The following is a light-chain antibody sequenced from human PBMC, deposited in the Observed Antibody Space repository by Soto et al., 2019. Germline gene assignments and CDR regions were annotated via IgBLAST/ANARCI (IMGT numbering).Light chain of an antibody. V-gene: IGKV3-11*01. CDR3: QQRSSWPLT. CDR2: DAS. Sequence: EIVFTHSPATLSFAPGEIATVSCGATQSVSSYLAWYQQKPGQAPRLLIYDASNRATGIPARFSGSGSGTDFTLTISSLEPEDFAVYYCQQRSSWPLTFGQGTKVDI. CDR1: QSVSSY. J-gene: IGKJ1*01.